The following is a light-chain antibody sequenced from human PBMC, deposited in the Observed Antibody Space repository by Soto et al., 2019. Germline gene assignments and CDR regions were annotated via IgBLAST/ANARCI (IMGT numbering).Light chain of an antibody. J-gene: IGLJ3*02. CDR2: LNSDGSH. CDR1: SGHSSYA. CDR3: QTWGTGIQV. Sequence: QYVLTQSPSASASLGASVKLTCTLSSGHSSYAIAWHQQQPEKGPRYLMKLNSDGSHSKGDGIPDRFSGSSSGAVRYLTISSLQSEDEADYYCQTWGTGIQVFGGGTKLTVL. V-gene: IGLV4-69*01.